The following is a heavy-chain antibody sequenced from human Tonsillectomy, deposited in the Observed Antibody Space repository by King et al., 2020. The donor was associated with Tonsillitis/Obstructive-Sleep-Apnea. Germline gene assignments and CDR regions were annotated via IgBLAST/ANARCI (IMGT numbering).Heavy chain of an antibody. CDR1: GFTFSIYS. V-gene: IGHV3-21*01. CDR2: ISSGSSYR. D-gene: IGHD6-6*01. Sequence: DVQLVESGGGLVKPGGSLRLSCAASGFTFSIYSMNWVRQAPGKGLEWVSSISSGSSYRFYADSLKGRITISRDDARNSLFLEMNSLRAEDTALYYCAKDGALAAPHLPEYYYMDVWGRGTTVTVSS. J-gene: IGHJ6*03. CDR3: AKDGALAAPHLPEYYYMDV.